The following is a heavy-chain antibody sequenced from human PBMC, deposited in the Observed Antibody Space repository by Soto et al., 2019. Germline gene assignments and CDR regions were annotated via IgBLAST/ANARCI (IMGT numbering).Heavy chain of an antibody. J-gene: IGHJ6*03. CDR2: ISSSSSYI. V-gene: IGHV3-21*01. CDR1: GFTFSSYS. D-gene: IGHD2-15*01. CDR3: ARDGIVVVVERPYYYYYMDV. Sequence: GGSLRLSCAASGFTFSSYSMNWVRQAPGKGLEWVSSISSSSSYIYYADSVKGRFTISRDNAKNSLHLQMNSLRAEDTAVYYCARDGIVVVVERPYYYYYMDVWGKGTTVTVSS.